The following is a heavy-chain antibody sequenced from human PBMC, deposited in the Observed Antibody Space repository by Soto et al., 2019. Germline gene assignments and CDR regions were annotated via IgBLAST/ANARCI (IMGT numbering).Heavy chain of an antibody. J-gene: IGHJ4*02. CDR3: ASEDYGENCYYFNL. V-gene: IGHV3-21*01. CDR2: SRSTSNYM. Sequence: EVQLVESGGGLVKPGESLRLSCAASGFTLSDYSMNWVRQAPGKGLEWVSASRSTSNYMNYADSVKGRFTISRDNAKNSLYLQMNSLRAEYTAVYYCASEDYGENCYYFNLWGQGTLVTVSS. D-gene: IGHD4-17*01. CDR1: GFTLSDYS.